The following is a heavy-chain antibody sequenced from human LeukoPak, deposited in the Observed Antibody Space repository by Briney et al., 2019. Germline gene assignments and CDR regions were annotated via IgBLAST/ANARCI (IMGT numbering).Heavy chain of an antibody. CDR2: ISSSSNYI. CDR1: GFTFSSYN. CDR3: ARGGYNYYDSSDYYYRLSDY. Sequence: GGSLRLSCAASGFTFSSYNMNWVRQAPGKGLEWVSSISSSSNYIYYADSVRGRFTISRDSAKNSLYLQMNSLRAEDTAVYYCARGGYNYYDSSDYYYRLSDYWGQGTLVTVSS. V-gene: IGHV3-21*06. J-gene: IGHJ4*02. D-gene: IGHD3-22*01.